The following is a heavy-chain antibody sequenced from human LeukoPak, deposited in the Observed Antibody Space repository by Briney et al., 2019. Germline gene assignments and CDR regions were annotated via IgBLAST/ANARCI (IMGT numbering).Heavy chain of an antibody. CDR3: TREEGGKYSYGL. CDR1: GLSFSRSS. D-gene: IGHD5-18*01. V-gene: IGHV3-21*06. Sequence: GGSLRLSCAASGLSFSRSSMGWVRQAPGKGLEWVSSITASSTYIYYADSVKGRFTISRDLAQNSVYLQMNSLRAEDTALYYCTREEGGKYSYGLWGQGTLVTVSS. CDR2: ITASSTYI. J-gene: IGHJ4*02.